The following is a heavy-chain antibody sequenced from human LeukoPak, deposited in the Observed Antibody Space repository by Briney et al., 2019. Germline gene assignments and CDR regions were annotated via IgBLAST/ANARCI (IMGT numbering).Heavy chain of an antibody. CDR2: IYYSGST. CDR3: ATLLAGE. CDR1: GGSITNNNYH. D-gene: IGHD3-3*02. J-gene: IGHJ4*02. V-gene: IGHV4-39*01. Sequence: SETLSLTCTVSGGSITNNNYHWGWIRQPPGKGLEWIGSIYYSGSTYYNPSLKSRVTISVDTSKNQFSLNLTSVTAADTAVYYCATLLAGEWGQGTLVTVSS.